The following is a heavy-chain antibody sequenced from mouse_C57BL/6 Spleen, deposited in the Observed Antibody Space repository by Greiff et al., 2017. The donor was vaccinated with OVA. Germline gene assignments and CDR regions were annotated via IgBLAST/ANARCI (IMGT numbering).Heavy chain of an antibody. Sequence: VQLQQSGAELVRPGASVKLSCKASGYTFTDYYINWVKQRPGQGLEWIARIYPGSGNTYYNEKFKGKATLTAEKSSSTAYMQLSSLTSEDSAVYFCARSDDYDVAWFAYWGQGTLVTVSA. CDR1: GYTFTDYY. D-gene: IGHD2-4*01. CDR3: ARSDDYDVAWFAY. V-gene: IGHV1-76*01. CDR2: IYPGSGNT. J-gene: IGHJ3*01.